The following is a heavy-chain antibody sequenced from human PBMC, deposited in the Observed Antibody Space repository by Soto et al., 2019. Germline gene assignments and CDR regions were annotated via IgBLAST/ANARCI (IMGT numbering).Heavy chain of an antibody. CDR2: IYWNDDK. CDR3: AHSPWGAAPDY. D-gene: IGHD3-16*01. CDR1: GFSVSARGVG. V-gene: IGHV2-5*01. Sequence: GSGPTLVNPTQTLTLTCTVSGFSVSARGVGVGWIRQPPGKALEWLGIIYWNDDKRYSPSLKSRLTITKDTSKNQVVLTMTNMDPVDTATYYCAHSPWGAAPDYWGQGTPVTAPQ. J-gene: IGHJ4*02.